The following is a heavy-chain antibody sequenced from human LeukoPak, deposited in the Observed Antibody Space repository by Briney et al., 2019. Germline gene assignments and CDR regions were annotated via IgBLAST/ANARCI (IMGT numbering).Heavy chain of an antibody. CDR3: ARESVIVGATTIDY. CDR2: IYYSGST. CDR1: GGSISSGGYH. D-gene: IGHD1-26*01. Sequence: PSQTLSLTCTVSGGSISSGGYHWSWIRQHPGKGLEWIGYIYYSGSTNYNPSLKSRVTISVDTSKNQFSLKLSSVTAADTAVYYCARESVIVGATTIDYWGQGTLVTVSS. V-gene: IGHV4-31*03. J-gene: IGHJ4*02.